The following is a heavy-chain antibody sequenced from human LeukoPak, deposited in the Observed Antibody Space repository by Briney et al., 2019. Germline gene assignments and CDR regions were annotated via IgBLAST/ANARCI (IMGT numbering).Heavy chain of an antibody. CDR2: INPNSGGT. V-gene: IGHV1-2*02. D-gene: IGHD2-15*01. J-gene: IGHJ4*02. CDR1: GYTFTGYY. CDR3: ARDMEDIVVVVAAILYY. Sequence: GASVKVSCKASGYTFTGYYMHWVRQAPGRGLEWMGWINPNSGGTNYAQKFQGRVTMTRDTSISTAYMELSRLRSDDTAVYYCARDMEDIVVVVAAILYYWGQGTLVTVSS.